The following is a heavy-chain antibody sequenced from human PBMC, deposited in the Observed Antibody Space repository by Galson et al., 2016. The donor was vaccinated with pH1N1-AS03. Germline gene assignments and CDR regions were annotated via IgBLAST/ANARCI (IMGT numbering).Heavy chain of an antibody. J-gene: IGHJ4*02. CDR3: SRPGPGTSTSRSGFAF. Sequence: TLSLTCAVSGDSISSGKYSWSWIRQPPGKGLEWIGYIYHSGTAYYSTSFRAHVTISADMSITTAYLQWSSLKALDTAIYYCSRPGPGTSTSRSGFAFWGQGTLVSVSS. V-gene: IGHV4-30-2*01. D-gene: IGHD1-1*01. CDR1: GDSISSGKYS. CDR2: IYHSGTA.